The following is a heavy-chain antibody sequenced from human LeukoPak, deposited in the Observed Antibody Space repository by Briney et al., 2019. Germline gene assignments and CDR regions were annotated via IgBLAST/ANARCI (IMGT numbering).Heavy chain of an antibody. CDR3: ARDFGYEA. V-gene: IGHV3-7*01. CDR1: GFTFSSFW. D-gene: IGHD5-18*01. Sequence: GGSLRLSCAASGFTFSSFWMSWVRQAPGKGLEWVASIKKDGSEKEYVDSVKGRFTISRDNAKNSLYLQMNSLRAEDTAVYYCARDFGYEAWGQGTLVTVSS. CDR2: IKKDGSEK. J-gene: IGHJ5*02.